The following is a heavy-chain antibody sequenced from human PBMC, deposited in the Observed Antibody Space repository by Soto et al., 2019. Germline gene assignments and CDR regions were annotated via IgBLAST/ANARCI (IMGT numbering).Heavy chain of an antibody. Sequence: ASVKVSCKASGYTFTSYAMHWVRQAPGQRLEWMGWINAGNGNTKYSQKFQGRVTITRDTSASTAYMELSSLRSEDTAVYYCARWPDYGGNYVLGYFDYWGQGTLVTVSS. CDR1: GYTFTSYA. V-gene: IGHV1-3*01. D-gene: IGHD4-17*01. CDR3: ARWPDYGGNYVLGYFDY. CDR2: INAGNGNT. J-gene: IGHJ4*02.